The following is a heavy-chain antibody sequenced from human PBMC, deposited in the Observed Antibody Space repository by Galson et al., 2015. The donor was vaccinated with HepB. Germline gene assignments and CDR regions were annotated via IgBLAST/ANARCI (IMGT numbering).Heavy chain of an antibody. V-gene: IGHV3-30*01. CDR1: GFTFSSYS. CDR3: ARDGGRTAATAHGPLPWPKY. D-gene: IGHD3-16*01. Sequence: SLRLSCAASGFTFSSYSMHWVRQAPGKGLEWVAVISYDGSNKYYADSVKGRFTISRDNSKNTLYLQMNSLRAEDTAVYYCARDGGRTAATAHGPLPWPKYGGQGTLFTVSS. J-gene: IGHJ4*02. CDR2: ISYDGSNK.